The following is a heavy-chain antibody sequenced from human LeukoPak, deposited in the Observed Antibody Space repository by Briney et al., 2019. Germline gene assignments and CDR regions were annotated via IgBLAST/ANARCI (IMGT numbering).Heavy chain of an antibody. CDR2: ISYDGSNK. Sequence: GRSLRLSCAASGFTFSSYAMHWVRQAPGKGLEWVAAISYDGSNKYYADSVKGRFTISRDNSKNTLYLQMNSLRAEDTAVYYCARDAAPPYCGGDCYSWAFDIWGQGTMVTVSS. CDR1: GFTFSSYA. J-gene: IGHJ3*02. D-gene: IGHD2-21*02. V-gene: IGHV3-30*04. CDR3: ARDAAPPYCGGDCYSWAFDI.